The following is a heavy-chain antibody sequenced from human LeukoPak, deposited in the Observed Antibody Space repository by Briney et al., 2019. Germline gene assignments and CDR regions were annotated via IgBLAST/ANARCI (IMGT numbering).Heavy chain of an antibody. D-gene: IGHD1-26*01. CDR3: VRDHASSYDY. V-gene: IGHV1-2*02. CDR1: GYTFTDYY. J-gene: IGHJ4*02. Sequence: ASVTVSCTASGYTFTDYYIHCVRQAPGQGLEWMGWIGPKNGDTHYAQKFQGRLTMTRDTSITTAFIEVSRLTSDDTAVYYCVRDHASSYDYWGQGTLVTVSS. CDR2: IGPKNGDT.